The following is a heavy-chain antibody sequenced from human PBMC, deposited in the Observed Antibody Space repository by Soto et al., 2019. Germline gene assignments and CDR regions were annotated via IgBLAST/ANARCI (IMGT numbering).Heavy chain of an antibody. CDR2: ISGSGGST. D-gene: IGHD3-3*01. V-gene: IGHV3-23*01. Sequence: TGGSLRLSCAASGFTFSSYAMSWVRQAPGKGLEWVSAISGSGGSTYYADSVKGRFTISRDNSKNTLYLQMNSLRAEDTAVYYSAKDKDADDFWSGYFTWYFDYWGQGTLVTVSS. J-gene: IGHJ4*02. CDR1: GFTFSSYA. CDR3: AKDKDADDFWSGYFTWYFDY.